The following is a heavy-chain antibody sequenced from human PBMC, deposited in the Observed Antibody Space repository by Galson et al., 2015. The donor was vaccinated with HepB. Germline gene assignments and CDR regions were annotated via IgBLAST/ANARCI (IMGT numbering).Heavy chain of an antibody. J-gene: IGHJ3*01. V-gene: IGHV3-7*03. Sequence: SLRLSCAASGLTFTDHWMSWVRQTPRRGLEWVTNLNQHGTEKYYADSVKGRFSISRDNAKNSLYLQMNSLIDEDTAVYYCVRDALGGYDFWGQGTTVIVSS. D-gene: IGHD3-22*01. CDR3: VRDALGGYDF. CDR2: LNQHGTEK. CDR1: GLTFTDHW.